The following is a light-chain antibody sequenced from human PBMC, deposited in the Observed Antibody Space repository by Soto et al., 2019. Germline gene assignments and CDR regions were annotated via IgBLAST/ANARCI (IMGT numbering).Light chain of an antibody. Sequence: DIQMTQSPSSLSASVGDRVTITCRASQSISSYLNWYHQKPGKAPKLLIYAASSLQSGVPSRFSGSGSGTDLTITISSLQPEDFETYYCQQSYSTPITFGQGTRLEIK. CDR1: QSISSY. CDR3: QQSYSTPIT. CDR2: AAS. J-gene: IGKJ5*01. V-gene: IGKV1-39*01.